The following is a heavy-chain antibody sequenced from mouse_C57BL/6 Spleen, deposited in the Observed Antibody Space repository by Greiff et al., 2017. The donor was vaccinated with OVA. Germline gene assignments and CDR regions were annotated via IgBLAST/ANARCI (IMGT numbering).Heavy chain of an antibody. D-gene: IGHD1-1*01. CDR1: GFTFSDYY. J-gene: IGHJ4*01. Sequence: EVMLVESEGGLVQPGSSMKLSCTASGFTFSDYYMAWVRQVPEKGLEWVANINYDGSSTYYLDSLKSRFIISRDNAKNILYLQMSSLKSEDTATYYCARSLTTVDYYAMDYWGQGTSVTVSS. CDR3: ARSLTTVDYYAMDY. V-gene: IGHV5-16*01. CDR2: INYDGSST.